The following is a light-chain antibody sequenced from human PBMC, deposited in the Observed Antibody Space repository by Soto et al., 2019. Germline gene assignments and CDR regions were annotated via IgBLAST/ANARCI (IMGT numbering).Light chain of an antibody. V-gene: IGKV1D-12*01. Sequence: DIQMTQSPFSVSAAIGDRVTITCRASQGISSGLGWYQQKPGKAPKLLIYAASRLQSGVPSRFSGTGSGTDFTLTISSLQPEDIATYYCQKLNNYPLTFGPGTKVDIK. CDR2: AAS. J-gene: IGKJ3*01. CDR1: QGISSG. CDR3: QKLNNYPLT.